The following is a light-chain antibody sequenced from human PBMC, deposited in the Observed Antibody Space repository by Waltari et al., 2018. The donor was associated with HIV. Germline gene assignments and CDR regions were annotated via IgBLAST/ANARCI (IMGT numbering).Light chain of an antibody. V-gene: IGLV1-51*01. CDR1: SPHIGGSH. J-gene: IGLJ2*01. CDR3: GAWDTRLTVEV. Sequence: QSVVTQPPSVSAAPGQKVTISCSGSSPHIGGSHVPWYQHLPGTAPKLLIYDNITRPSGIPDRFSGSKSGTSATLCITGLQTGDEADYYCGAWDTRLTVEVFGGGTRLTVL. CDR2: DNI.